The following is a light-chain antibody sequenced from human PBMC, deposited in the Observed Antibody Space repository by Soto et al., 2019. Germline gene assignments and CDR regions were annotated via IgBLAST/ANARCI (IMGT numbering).Light chain of an antibody. J-gene: IGKJ1*01. CDR1: QDISSY. Sequence: IQLTQSPSSLSASVGDRVTVTCRASQDISSYLAWYQQKPGKAPKLLIYAASTLKSGVPSRFSGSGSATHFTLTISSLQPDDFATYCCQQLKSYPPTFGRGTKVDIK. CDR2: AAS. V-gene: IGKV1-9*01. CDR3: QQLKSYPPT.